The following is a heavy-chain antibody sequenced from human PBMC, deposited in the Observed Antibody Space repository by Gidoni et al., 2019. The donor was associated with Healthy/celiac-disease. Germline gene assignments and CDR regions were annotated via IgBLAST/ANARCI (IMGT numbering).Heavy chain of an antibody. CDR3: ARGSNWYFDL. CDR2: ISYDGSNK. J-gene: IGHJ2*01. Sequence: QVQLVESGGGVVQPGRSLRLSCAASGFTFSSYAMHWVRQAPGKGLECVAVISYDGSNKYYADSVKGRFTISRDNSKNTLYLQMNSLRAEDTAVYYCARGSNWYFDLWGRGTLVTVSS. CDR1: GFTFSSYA. V-gene: IGHV3-30-3*01.